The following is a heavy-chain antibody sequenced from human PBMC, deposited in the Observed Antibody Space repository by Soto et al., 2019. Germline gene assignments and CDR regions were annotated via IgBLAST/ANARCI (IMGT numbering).Heavy chain of an antibody. CDR3: ARGNCSSTSCLYYFDY. Sequence: SETLCLTCAVYGGSFSGYYWSWIRQPPGKGLEWIGEINHSGSTNYNPSLKSRVTISVDTSKNQFSLKLSSVTAADTAVYYCARGNCSSTSCLYYFDYWGQGTLVTVSS. CDR1: GGSFSGYY. CDR2: INHSGST. D-gene: IGHD2-2*01. J-gene: IGHJ4*02. V-gene: IGHV4-34*01.